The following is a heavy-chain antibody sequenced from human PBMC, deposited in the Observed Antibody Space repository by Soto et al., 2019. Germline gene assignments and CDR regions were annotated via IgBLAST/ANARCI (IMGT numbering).Heavy chain of an antibody. Sequence: GGSLRLSCAASGFTFSSYAMHWVRQAPGKGLEWVAVISYDGSNKYYADSVKGRFTISRDNSKNTLYLQMNSLRAEDTAVYYCARDLGGSGSYSDYYYYGMDVWGQGTTVTVSS. CDR1: GFTFSSYA. V-gene: IGHV3-30-3*01. CDR2: ISYDGSNK. J-gene: IGHJ6*01. D-gene: IGHD3-10*01. CDR3: ARDLGGSGSYSDYYYYGMDV.